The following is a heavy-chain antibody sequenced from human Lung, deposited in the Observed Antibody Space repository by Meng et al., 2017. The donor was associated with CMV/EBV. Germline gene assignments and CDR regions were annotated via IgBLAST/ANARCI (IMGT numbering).Heavy chain of an antibody. J-gene: IGHJ4*02. V-gene: IGHV1-69*10. Sequence: SVKVSXKASGDTFTKYAISWVREAPGQGLEWLGGFIPRVNIANYAQKFQGRVTITADSSTNTGYMELRSLTSDDAAVYYCARGRVGYNMNYFHYWGQGTXVTVSS. CDR2: FIPRVNIA. D-gene: IGHD5-24*01. CDR3: ARGRVGYNMNYFHY. CDR1: GDTFTKYA.